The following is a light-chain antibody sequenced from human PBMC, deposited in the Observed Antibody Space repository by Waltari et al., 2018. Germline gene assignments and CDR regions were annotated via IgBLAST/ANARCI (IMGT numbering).Light chain of an antibody. CDR1: QSVNSNY. V-gene: IGKV3-20*01. Sequence: EVVLTQSPGTLSLSPGETATLSCRASQSVNSNYLDWYMQKPGLSPKLLIYGASTRATGIPDRFTGSGSGTDFTLTINALEPEDFAVYYCQQYGLSPWTFGQGSKVEI. CDR2: GAS. CDR3: QQYGLSPWT. J-gene: IGKJ1*01.